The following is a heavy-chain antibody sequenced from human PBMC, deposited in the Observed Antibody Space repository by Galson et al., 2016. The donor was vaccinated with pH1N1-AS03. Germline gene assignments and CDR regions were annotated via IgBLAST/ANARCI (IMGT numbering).Heavy chain of an antibody. V-gene: IGHV3-7*01. J-gene: IGHJ4*02. Sequence: SLRLSCAASGFTFSSYWMSWVRQAPGKGLEWVANIKEDGSEKYYVDSVKGRFTISRDNGKNSLYLQMNSLRAEDTAVYYCTATYCSSRDYCYYYWGQGTLVTVSS. CDR1: GFTFSSYW. CDR3: TATYCSSRDYCYYY. CDR2: IKEDGSEK. D-gene: IGHD2-2*01.